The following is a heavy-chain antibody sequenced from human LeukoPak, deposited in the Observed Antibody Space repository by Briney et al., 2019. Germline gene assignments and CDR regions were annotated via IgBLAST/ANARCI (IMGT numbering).Heavy chain of an antibody. CDR2: ISYDGSNK. J-gene: IGHJ4*02. Sequence: GGSLRLSCAASGFTFSSYAMHWVRQAPGKGLEWVAVISYDGSNKYYADSVKGRFTISRDNSKNTLYLQMNSLRAEDTAVYYCARDRERIVVVPAAIGNYWGQGTLVTVSS. V-gene: IGHV3-30-3*01. CDR3: ARDRERIVVVPAAIGNY. CDR1: GFTFSSYA. D-gene: IGHD2-2*01.